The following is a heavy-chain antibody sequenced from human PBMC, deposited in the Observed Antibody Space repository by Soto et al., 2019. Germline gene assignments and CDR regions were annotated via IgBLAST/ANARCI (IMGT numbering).Heavy chain of an antibody. J-gene: IGHJ4*02. Sequence: PGGSLRLSCAASGFTVSSNYMSWFRQAPGKGLEWVSVIYSGGSTYYADSVKGRFTISRDNSKNTLYLQMNSLRAEDTAVYYCARSGSWYSFFDYWGQGTLVTVSS. CDR1: GFTVSSNY. CDR2: IYSGGST. CDR3: ARSGSWYSFFDY. D-gene: IGHD2-15*01. V-gene: IGHV3-66*01.